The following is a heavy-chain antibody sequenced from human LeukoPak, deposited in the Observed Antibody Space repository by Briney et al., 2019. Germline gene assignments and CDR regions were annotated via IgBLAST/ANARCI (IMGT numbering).Heavy chain of an antibody. CDR1: GYTFTGYY. V-gene: IGHV1-2*02. CDR2: INPNSGGT. D-gene: IGHD6-19*01. Sequence: ASVKVSCKASGYTFTGYYMHWVRQAPGQGLEWMGWINPNSGGTNYAQKFQGRVTMTRDTSISTAYMELSRLRSDDTAVYYCARDSGMYSSGWYSPRFDYWGQGTLVTVSS. J-gene: IGHJ4*02. CDR3: ARDSGMYSSGWYSPRFDY.